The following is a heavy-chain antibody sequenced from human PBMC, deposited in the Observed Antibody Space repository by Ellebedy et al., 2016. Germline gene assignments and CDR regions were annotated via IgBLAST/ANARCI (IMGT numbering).Heavy chain of an antibody. CDR2: IYYSGST. D-gene: IGHD2-21*01. CDR1: GGSISSGDYY. CDR3: ARGHISGWFDP. V-gene: IGHV4-30-4*01. Sequence: LRLSCTVSGGSISSGDYYWSWIRQPPGKGLEWIGYIYYSGSTYYNPSLKSRVTISVDTSKNQFSLKLSSVTAADTAVYYCARGHISGWFDPWGQGTLVTVSS. J-gene: IGHJ5*02.